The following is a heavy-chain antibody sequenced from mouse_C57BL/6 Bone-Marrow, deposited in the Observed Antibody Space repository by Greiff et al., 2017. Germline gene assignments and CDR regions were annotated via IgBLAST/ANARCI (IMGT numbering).Heavy chain of an antibody. CDR2: IWSGGST. V-gene: IGHV2-2*01. D-gene: IGHD1-2*01. Sequence: QVQLKESGPGLVQPSQSLSITCTVSGFSLTSYGVHWVRQSPGKGLEWLGVIWSGGSTDYNAAFISRLSISKDNSKSQVFFKMNSLQADDTAIYYCARNTVLRLLYFDYWGQGTTLTVSS. CDR3: ARNTVLRLLYFDY. CDR1: GFSLTSYG. J-gene: IGHJ2*01.